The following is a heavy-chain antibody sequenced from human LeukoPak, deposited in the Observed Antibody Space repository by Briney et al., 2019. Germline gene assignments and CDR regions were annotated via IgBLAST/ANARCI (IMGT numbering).Heavy chain of an antibody. Sequence: SETLSLTCTVSGGSISSYYWSWIRQPPGKGLEWIGSIYYSGSTYYNPSLKSRVTISVDTSKNQFSLKLSSVTAADTAVYYCARRIAQGAMRSGNDFWSGYYGNWFDPWGQGTLVTVSS. CDR3: ARRIAQGAMRSGNDFWSGYYGNWFDP. D-gene: IGHD3-3*01. J-gene: IGHJ5*02. V-gene: IGHV4-59*05. CDR1: GGSISSYY. CDR2: IYYSGST.